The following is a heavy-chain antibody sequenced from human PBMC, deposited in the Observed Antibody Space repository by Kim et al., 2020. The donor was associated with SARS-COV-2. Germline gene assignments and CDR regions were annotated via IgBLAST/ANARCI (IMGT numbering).Heavy chain of an antibody. CDR3: ARVAAAGTWYFDL. J-gene: IGHJ2*01. CDR1: GFTFSSYS. D-gene: IGHD6-13*01. CDR2: ISSSSSYI. V-gene: IGHV3-21*01. Sequence: GGSLRLSCAASGFTFSSYSMNWVRQAPGKGLEWVSSISSSSSYIYYADSVKGRFTISRDNAKNSLYLQMNSLRAEDTAVYYCARVAAAGTWYFDLWGRGTLVTVSS.